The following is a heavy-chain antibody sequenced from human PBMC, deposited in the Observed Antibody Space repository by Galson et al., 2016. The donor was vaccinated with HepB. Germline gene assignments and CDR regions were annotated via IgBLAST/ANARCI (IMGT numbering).Heavy chain of an antibody. V-gene: IGHV4-4*02. CDR2: IYQTGTA. Sequence: SETLSLTCAVSGDSISNNYWWAWVRQFPGQGLEWIGEIYQTGTAHFNPSFTSRATISIDKSKNGISLRLASVTAADTALSYCTSGTLGSVATSALDNCGHGTLATVSA. CDR3: TSGTLGSVATSALDN. D-gene: IGHD3-16*01. J-gene: IGHJ4*01. CDR1: GDSISNNYW.